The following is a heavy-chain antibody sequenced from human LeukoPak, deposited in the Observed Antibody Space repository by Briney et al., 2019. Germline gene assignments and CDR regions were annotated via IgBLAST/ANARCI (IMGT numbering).Heavy chain of an antibody. J-gene: IGHJ5*02. CDR3: AKDRDISGRWAVP. CDR2: ISGSGGST. V-gene: IGHV3-23*01. CDR1: GLTFSNYA. D-gene: IGHD3-22*01. Sequence: RGSLRLSCAASGLTFSNYAMSWVRQAPGRGLEWVSAISGSGGSTYYADSARGRFTISRDNSKNTLYLQMNSLRVEDTAVYYCAKDRDISGRWAVPWGQGTLVTVSS.